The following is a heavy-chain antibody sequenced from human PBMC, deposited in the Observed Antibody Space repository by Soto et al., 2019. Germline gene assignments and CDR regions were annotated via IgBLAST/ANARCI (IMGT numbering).Heavy chain of an antibody. CDR3: ARTLGGSGSYYPFDY. D-gene: IGHD3-10*01. CDR2: ISYDGSNK. J-gene: IGHJ4*02. Sequence: GGPLRLSWAAAEFTFSSYAMHWVRQAPGKGLEWVAVISYDGSNKYYADSVKGRFTISRDNSKNTLYLQMNSLRAEDTAVYYCARTLGGSGSYYPFDYWGQGTLVTVSS. CDR1: EFTFSSYA. V-gene: IGHV3-30-3*01.